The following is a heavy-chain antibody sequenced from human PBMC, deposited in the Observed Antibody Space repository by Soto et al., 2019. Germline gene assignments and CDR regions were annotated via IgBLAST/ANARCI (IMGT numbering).Heavy chain of an antibody. V-gene: IGHV1-69*06. CDR2: IIPIFGTA. Sequence: SVKVSCKASGGTFSSYAISWVRQAPGQGLEWMGGIIPIFGTANYAQKFQGRATITADKSTSTAYMELSSLRSEDTAVYYCATRQDYYGSGRGGWFDPWGQGTLVTVSS. CDR1: GGTFSSYA. J-gene: IGHJ5*02. D-gene: IGHD3-10*01. CDR3: ATRQDYYGSGRGGWFDP.